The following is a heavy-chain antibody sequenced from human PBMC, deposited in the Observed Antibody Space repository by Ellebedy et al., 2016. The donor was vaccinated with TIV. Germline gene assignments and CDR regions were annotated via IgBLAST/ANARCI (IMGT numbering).Heavy chain of an antibody. CDR3: ASGPKELELPYFDL. CDR2: IYYSGST. J-gene: IGHJ2*01. Sequence: SETLSLTXTVSGGSISSRSHYWGWIRQPPGKGLEWIGSIYYSGSTYYNPSLKSRVTISVDTSKNQFSLKLSSVTAADTAVYYCASGPKELELPYFDLWGRGTLVTVSS. D-gene: IGHD1-7*01. V-gene: IGHV4-39*07. CDR1: GGSISSRSHY.